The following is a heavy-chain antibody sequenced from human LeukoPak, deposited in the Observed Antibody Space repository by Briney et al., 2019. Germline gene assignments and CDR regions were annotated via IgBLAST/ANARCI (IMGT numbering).Heavy chain of an antibody. CDR2: ISWNSRSI. V-gene: IGHV3-9*01. J-gene: IGHJ4*02. D-gene: IGHD3-3*01. CDR1: GFTFDDYV. Sequence: GGSLRLSCAASGFTFDDYVMNWVRQGPGKGLEWVSGISWNSRSIGYADSVKGRFTISRDNAKNSLYLQMNSLRAEDTAVYYCARGAGVLRFLEWLFSVDYWGQGTLVTVSS. CDR3: ARGAGVLRFLEWLFSVDY.